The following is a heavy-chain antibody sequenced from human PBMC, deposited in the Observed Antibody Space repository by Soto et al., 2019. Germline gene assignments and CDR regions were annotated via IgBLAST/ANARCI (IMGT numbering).Heavy chain of an antibody. V-gene: IGHV5-51*01. CDR2: IYPGDSDT. J-gene: IGHJ6*02. Sequence: PGESLKISCKGSGYSFTSYWIGWVRQMPGKGLEWMGIIYPGDSDTRYSPSFQGQVTISADKSISTAYLQWSSLKASDTAMYYCAREMDSSGWDYYYGMDVWGQGTTVTVSS. CDR1: GYSFTSYW. CDR3: AREMDSSGWDYYYGMDV. D-gene: IGHD6-19*01.